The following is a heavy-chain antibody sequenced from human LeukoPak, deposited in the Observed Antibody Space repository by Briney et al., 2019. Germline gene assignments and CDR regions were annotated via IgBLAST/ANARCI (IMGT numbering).Heavy chain of an antibody. CDR2: ISYSGNT. CDR1: GGSISSRSYD. CDR3: ARHVDSGNENRAFDV. D-gene: IGHD1-26*01. J-gene: IGHJ3*01. V-gene: IGHV4-39*01. Sequence: PSETLSLTCTVSGGSISSRSYDRGWIRQPPGKGLEWIGSISYSGNTYYNPSLKSRVTISIDTSRNQFSLNLTSVSAAGTAVYYCARHVDSGNENRAFDVWGQGTMVTVSS.